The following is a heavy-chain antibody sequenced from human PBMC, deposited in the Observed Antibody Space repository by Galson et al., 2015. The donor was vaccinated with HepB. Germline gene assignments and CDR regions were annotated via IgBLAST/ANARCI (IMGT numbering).Heavy chain of an antibody. CDR1: GFTFSSYS. J-gene: IGHJ3*02. D-gene: IGHD5-24*01. CDR2: ISSSSSTI. CDR3: ARDARWLQLSLNAFDI. V-gene: IGHV3-48*02. Sequence: SLRLSCAASGFTFSSYSMNWVRQAPGKGLEWVSYISSSSSTIYYADSVKGRFTISRDNAKNSLYLQMNSLRDEDTAVYYCARDARWLQLSLNAFDIWGQGTMVTVSS.